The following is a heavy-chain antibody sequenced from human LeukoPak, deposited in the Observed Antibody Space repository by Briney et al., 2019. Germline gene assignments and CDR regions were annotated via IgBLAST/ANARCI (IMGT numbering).Heavy chain of an antibody. CDR3: ATGLRGWNTYYYDSSGYYGFDY. CDR1: GYTHTELS. V-gene: IGHV1-24*01. Sequence: ASVKVSCKVSGYTHTELSMHWVRQAPGKGLEWMGGFDPEDGETIYAQKFQGRVTMTEDTSTDTAYMELSSLRSEDTAVYYCATGLRGWNTYYYDSSGYYGFDYWGQGTLVTVSS. CDR2: FDPEDGET. D-gene: IGHD3-22*01. J-gene: IGHJ4*02.